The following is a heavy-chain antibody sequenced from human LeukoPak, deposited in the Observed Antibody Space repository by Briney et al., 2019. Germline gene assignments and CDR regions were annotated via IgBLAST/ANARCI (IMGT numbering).Heavy chain of an antibody. CDR2: ISAYNGNT. J-gene: IGHJ4*02. D-gene: IGHD3-10*01. V-gene: IGHV1-18*01. CDR3: ARLDAGFGGGDFDY. Sequence: ASVKVSCKASGYTFTSYGISWVRQAPGQGLEWMGWISAYNGNTNYAQKLQSRVTMTTDTSTSTAYMELRSLRSDDTAVYYCARLDAGFGGGDFDYWGQGTLVTVSS. CDR1: GYTFTSYG.